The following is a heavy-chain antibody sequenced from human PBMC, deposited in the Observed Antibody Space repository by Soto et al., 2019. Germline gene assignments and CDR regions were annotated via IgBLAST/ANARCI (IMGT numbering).Heavy chain of an antibody. CDR3: AREKFSNYFDP. CDR1: GGTFNSYR. Sequence: QVQLVQSGAEVKKPGSSVKVSCKSSGGTFNSYRISWVRQARGQGLEWMGGLIPIFGTPNYAQKFQGRLTITADDSTSTVYMELSSLRSEDTAMYYCAREKFSNYFDPWGQWSLVTVSS. CDR2: LIPIFGTP. D-gene: IGHD4-4*01. J-gene: IGHJ5*02. V-gene: IGHV1-69*01.